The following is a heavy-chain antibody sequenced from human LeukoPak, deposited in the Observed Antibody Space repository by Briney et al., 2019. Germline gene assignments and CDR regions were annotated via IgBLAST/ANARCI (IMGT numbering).Heavy chain of an antibody. CDR2: IYYSGST. CDR1: GGSISSGGYY. J-gene: IGHJ4*02. Sequence: SETLSLTRTVSGGSISSGGYYWSWIRQPPGKGLEWIGYIYYSGSTNYNPSLKSRVTISVDTSKNQFSLKLSSVTAADTAVYYCARYYDYGGNSEWGQGTLVTVSS. CDR3: ARYYDYGGNSE. V-gene: IGHV4-61*08. D-gene: IGHD4-23*01.